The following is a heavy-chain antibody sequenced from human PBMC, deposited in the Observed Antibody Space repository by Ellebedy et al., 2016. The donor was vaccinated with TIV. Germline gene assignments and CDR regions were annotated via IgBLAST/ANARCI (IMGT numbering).Heavy chain of an antibody. CDR2: LYPGDSDP. Sequence: GGSLRLXXQAFGYMFASYWIGWVRQMPGKGLEWMGSLYPGDSDPRYGPSFQGQVIISADKYINTAYLQWSSLKPSDTAMYYCVTTVETVDYWGQGTLVTVSS. V-gene: IGHV5-51*01. D-gene: IGHD4-23*01. CDR3: VTTVETVDY. CDR1: GYMFASYW. J-gene: IGHJ4*02.